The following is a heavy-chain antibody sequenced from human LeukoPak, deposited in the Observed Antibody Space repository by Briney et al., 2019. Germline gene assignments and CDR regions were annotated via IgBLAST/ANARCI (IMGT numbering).Heavy chain of an antibody. CDR3: ARARRSSWYFFGSGREYLFDY. D-gene: IGHD6-13*01. CDR2: INPNSGGT. J-gene: IGHJ4*02. V-gene: IGHV1-2*02. Sequence: ASVKVSCKASGYTFTGYYMHWVRQAPGQGLEWMGWINPNSGGTNYAQKFQGRVTMTRDTSISTAYMELSRLRSDDTAVYYCARARRSSWYFFGSGREYLFDYWGQGTLVTVSS. CDR1: GYTFTGYY.